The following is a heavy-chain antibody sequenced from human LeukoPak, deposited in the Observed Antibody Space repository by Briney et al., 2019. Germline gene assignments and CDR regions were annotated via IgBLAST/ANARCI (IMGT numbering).Heavy chain of an antibody. CDR1: GGSISSYY. J-gene: IGHJ6*03. V-gene: IGHV4-4*07. CDR3: ARETYYYGSGSRDYYMDV. CDR2: IYTSGST. Sequence: SETLSLTCTVSGGSISSYYWSWIRQSAGKGLEWIGRIYTSGSTNYNPSLKSRVTMSVDKSKNQFSLKLSSVTAADPALYYCARETYYYGSGSRDYYMDVWGKGTTVTVSS. D-gene: IGHD3-10*01.